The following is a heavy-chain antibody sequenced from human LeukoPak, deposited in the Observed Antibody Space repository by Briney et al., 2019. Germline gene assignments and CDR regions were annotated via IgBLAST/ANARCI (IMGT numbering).Heavy chain of an antibody. Sequence: PGGSLRLSCAASGFTFSNYGMHWVRQAPGKGLEWVAVIWYDGSNKYYADSVKGRFTISRDNSKNTLYLQMTSLRAEDTAVYYCARPLITMVRGYGMDVWGQGTTVAVSS. CDR1: GFTFSNYG. CDR3: ARPLITMVRGYGMDV. J-gene: IGHJ6*02. CDR2: IWYDGSNK. D-gene: IGHD3-10*01. V-gene: IGHV3-33*01.